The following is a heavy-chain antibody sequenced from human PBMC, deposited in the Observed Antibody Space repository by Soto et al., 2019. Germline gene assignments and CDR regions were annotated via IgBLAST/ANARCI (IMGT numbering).Heavy chain of an antibody. V-gene: IGHV1-18*01. Sequence: QIQLVQSGAEVKKPGASVKVSCKASGYTFTSYGISWVRQAPGQGLEWMGWISAYNDNKNYAQKLQGRVTMTTDTSAGTAYMELRSLRSDDTAVYFCARDQVGATGDYWGQGTLVTVSS. CDR3: ARDQVGATGDY. CDR1: GYTFTSYG. J-gene: IGHJ4*02. D-gene: IGHD1-26*01. CDR2: ISAYNDNK.